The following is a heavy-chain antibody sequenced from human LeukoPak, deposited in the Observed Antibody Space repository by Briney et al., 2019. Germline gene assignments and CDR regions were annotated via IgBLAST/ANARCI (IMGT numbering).Heavy chain of an antibody. Sequence: ASVKVSCKASGYTFTRYDINWVRQATGQGLEWMGWMNLKSGNTGHAQKFQGRVTITRDTSLSTVYLELSSLRSEDTALYFCTRVDGSPDYWGQGTLVTVSS. V-gene: IGHV1-8*03. J-gene: IGHJ4*02. CDR3: TRVDGSPDY. D-gene: IGHD2-15*01. CDR1: GYTFTRYD. CDR2: MNLKSGNT.